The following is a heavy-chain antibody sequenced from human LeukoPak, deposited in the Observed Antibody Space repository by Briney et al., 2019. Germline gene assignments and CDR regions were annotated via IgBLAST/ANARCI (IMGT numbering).Heavy chain of an antibody. V-gene: IGHV4-59*01. Sequence: SETLSLTCTVSGGSISTYYWSWIRPPPGKGLEWIGYIYYSGSTNYTPSLKSRVTISVDTSKNQFSLNLSSVTAADTAVYYCARGRSRDGYNYDYWGQGTLVTVSS. J-gene: IGHJ4*02. D-gene: IGHD5-24*01. CDR2: IYYSGST. CDR1: GGSISTYY. CDR3: ARGRSRDGYNYDY.